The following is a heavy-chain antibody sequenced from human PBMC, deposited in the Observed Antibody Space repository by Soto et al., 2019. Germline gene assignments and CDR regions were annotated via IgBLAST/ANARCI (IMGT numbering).Heavy chain of an antibody. D-gene: IGHD2-8*02. V-gene: IGHV1-46*01. CDR2: LNPSGGNT. Sequence: QVQLVQSGAEVKKPGASVKVSCTASGYTFTSSYIHWVRQAPGQGLEWMGILNPSGGNTYYTRKFQGRVTLTMDTSTSTVYMELSGLRSEDTAVYYCARWETGGSFPYNWFDPWGQGTLVTVSS. CDR1: GYTFTSSY. CDR3: ARWETGGSFPYNWFDP. J-gene: IGHJ5*02.